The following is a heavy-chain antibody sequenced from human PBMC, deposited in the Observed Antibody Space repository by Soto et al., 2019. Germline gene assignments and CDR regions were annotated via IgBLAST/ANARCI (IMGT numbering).Heavy chain of an antibody. Sequence: QVQLVPSGAEVKEPGASVKVSCKASGATFTSYGFNWVRQAPGQGLEWMGWISGYNGDTHYAQNFQVRVTMTIDTSTSTAYMELRSLSSDDKAVYYCARGTIFGLVSFDYWGQGTLVTVSS. V-gene: IGHV1-18*01. D-gene: IGHD3-3*02. CDR2: ISGYNGDT. CDR1: GATFTSYG. CDR3: ARGTIFGLVSFDY. J-gene: IGHJ4*02.